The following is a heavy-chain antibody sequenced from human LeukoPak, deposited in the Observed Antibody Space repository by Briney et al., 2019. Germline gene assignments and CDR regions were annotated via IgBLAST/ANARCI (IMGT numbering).Heavy chain of an antibody. Sequence: PSETLSLTCTVSGGSISSYYWSWIRQPPGKGPEWIGYIYYSGSTNYNPSLRSRVTISVDTSKNQFSLKLSSVTAADTAVYYCARGAYSASYGYWGQGTLVTVSS. CDR2: IYYSGST. D-gene: IGHD1-26*01. CDR3: ARGAYSASYGY. J-gene: IGHJ4*02. V-gene: IGHV4-59*01. CDR1: GGSISSYY.